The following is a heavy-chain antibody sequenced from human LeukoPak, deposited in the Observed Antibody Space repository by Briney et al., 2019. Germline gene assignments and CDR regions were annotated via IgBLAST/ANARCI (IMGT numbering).Heavy chain of an antibody. CDR1: GFTFSSYW. D-gene: IGHD5-18*01. J-gene: IGHJ6*02. Sequence: GGSLRLSCAASGFTFSSYWMSWVRQAPGKGLEWVANVKQDGSEKYYVDSVKGRFTISRDNAKNSLYLQMNSLRAEDTAVYYCARDRTTEQYSYGSPSGYYYYYGMDVWGQGTTVTVSS. CDR3: ARDRTTEQYSYGSPSGYYYYYGMDV. V-gene: IGHV3-7*01. CDR2: VKQDGSEK.